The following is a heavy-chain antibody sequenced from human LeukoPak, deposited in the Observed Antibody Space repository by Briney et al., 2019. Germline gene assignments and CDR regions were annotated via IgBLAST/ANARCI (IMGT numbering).Heavy chain of an antibody. Sequence: GGSLRLSCAASGFTFSSYWMSWVRQAPGKGLEWVANIKQDGSEKHYVDSVKGRFTISRDNAKKSLFLHMNSLRVEDTAVYYCAGGSEYTSSTNYYFDYWGQGTLVTVSS. V-gene: IGHV3-7*01. CDR1: GFTFSSYW. D-gene: IGHD6-6*01. CDR2: IKQDGSEK. J-gene: IGHJ4*02. CDR3: AGGSEYTSSTNYYFDY.